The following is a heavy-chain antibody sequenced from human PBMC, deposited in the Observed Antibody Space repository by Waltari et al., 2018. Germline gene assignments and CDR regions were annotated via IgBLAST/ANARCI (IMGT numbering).Heavy chain of an antibody. CDR2: MNHRGSG. V-gene: IGHV4-34*01. CDR3: ARAPSFHYGVFSVPLTLDY. D-gene: IGHD4-17*01. CDR1: GESFSDHF. Sequence: QVQLNQWGAGVLKPSETLSLTCAVYGESFSDHFWTWIRQPPGKGLEWIGQMNHRGSGTYNPSLKNRVTISGDTSMNQFSLMMTSLTAADTAVYYCARAPSFHYGVFSVPLTLDYWSQGTMVFVSS. J-gene: IGHJ3*01.